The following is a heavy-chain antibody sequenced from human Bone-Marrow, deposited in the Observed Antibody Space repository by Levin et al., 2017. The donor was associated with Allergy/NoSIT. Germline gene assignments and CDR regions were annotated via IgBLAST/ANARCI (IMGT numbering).Heavy chain of an antibody. D-gene: IGHD2-15*01. V-gene: IGHV1-2*02. Sequence: ASVKVSCKASGYTFSDYFLHWVRQAPGQGLEWMGWMNPDSGYAEYAQKFQGRVTMTRDTSINTAHMELNSLQSDDTAVYYCARRSYSGYWYFDVWGRGFMV. CDR1: GYTFSDYF. CDR3: ARRSYSGYWYFDV. CDR2: MNPDSGYA. J-gene: IGHJ2*01.